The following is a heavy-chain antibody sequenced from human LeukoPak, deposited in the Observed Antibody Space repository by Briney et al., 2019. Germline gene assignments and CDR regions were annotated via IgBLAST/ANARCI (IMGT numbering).Heavy chain of an antibody. D-gene: IGHD6-13*01. Sequence: SDTLSLTCTVSGGSISSYHWSWVRQPAGKGLEWIGRMQTSGRIDYNLSLKSRLTMSVDRSKNQLSLKLSSVIAADTAVYYCARGHSDSWSVFDSWGQGTLVTISS. V-gene: IGHV4-4*07. CDR3: ARGHSDSWSVFDS. CDR2: MQTSGRI. J-gene: IGHJ4*02. CDR1: GGSISSYH.